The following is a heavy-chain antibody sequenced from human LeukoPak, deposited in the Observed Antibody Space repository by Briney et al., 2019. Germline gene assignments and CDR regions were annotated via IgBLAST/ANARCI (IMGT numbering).Heavy chain of an antibody. CDR1: GGSFSGYY. Sequence: SETLSLTCAVYGGSFSGYYWSWIRQPPGKVLEWIGAINHSGSTNYNPSLKSRVTISVDTSKNHVSLKLSSVTAADTAVYYCARGNTIFGVVTPYYYYGMDVWGQGTTVTVSS. CDR3: ARGNTIFGVVTPYYYYGMDV. D-gene: IGHD3-3*01. V-gene: IGHV4-34*01. CDR2: INHSGST. J-gene: IGHJ6*02.